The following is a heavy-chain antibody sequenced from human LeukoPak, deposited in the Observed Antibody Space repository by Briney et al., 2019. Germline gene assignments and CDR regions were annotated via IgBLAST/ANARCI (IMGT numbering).Heavy chain of an antibody. D-gene: IGHD2-2*01. CDR2: ISYDGTIR. CDR3: AKGGCSSTTCYLANP. J-gene: IGHJ5*02. CDR1: GLTFSSYG. Sequence: PGGSLRLSCAASGLTFSSYGMHWVRQAPGKGLEWVAVISYDGTIRNYADSVKGRFTISRDNSKNTLYLQMNSQTAEDTALYYCAKGGCSSTTCYLANPWGQGTLVTVSS. V-gene: IGHV3-30*18.